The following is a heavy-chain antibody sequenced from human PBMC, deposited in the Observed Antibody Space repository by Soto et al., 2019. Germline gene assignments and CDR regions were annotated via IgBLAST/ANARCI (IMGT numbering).Heavy chain of an antibody. D-gene: IGHD3-3*01. V-gene: IGHV1-2*02. CDR1: GYPVTAYY. Sequence: QLHLVQSGAVVKKPGASVTVSCSASGYPVTAYYMHWVRQAPGRGLEWMGGFNPATGAAKYSQTFQGRVTMTRDTSTSTVFMELRGLTSEDTAVFYCARGGGVGVAGSAAFDMWGQGTLVTVSS. J-gene: IGHJ3*02. CDR3: ARGGGVGVAGSAAFDM. CDR2: FNPATGAA.